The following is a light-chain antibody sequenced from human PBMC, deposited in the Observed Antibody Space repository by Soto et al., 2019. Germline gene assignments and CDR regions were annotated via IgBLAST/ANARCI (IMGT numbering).Light chain of an antibody. Sequence: AIQLTQSPSSLSASVGDRVTITCRASQDIRGALAWYRQKPGKAPKILLYDVSTLESGVPSRFSGSGSGTDFTLTISSLQPVDFATYYCQQFNSYPITFGQGTRLEIK. V-gene: IGKV1-13*02. CDR1: QDIRGA. CDR2: DVS. CDR3: QQFNSYPIT. J-gene: IGKJ5*01.